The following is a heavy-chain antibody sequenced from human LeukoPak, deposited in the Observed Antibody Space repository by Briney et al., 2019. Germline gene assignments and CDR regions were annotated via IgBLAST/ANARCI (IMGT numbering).Heavy chain of an antibody. J-gene: IGHJ6*03. V-gene: IGHV1-3*03. Sequence: ASVKVSCKASGYTFTSYAMHWVRQAPGQRLEWMGWINAGNGNTKYSQEFQGRVTITRNTSISTAYMELSSLRSEDTAVYYCARTAGTYYYYYMDVWGKGTTVTVSS. CDR3: ARTAGTYYYYYMDV. CDR1: GYTFTSYA. CDR2: INAGNGNT. D-gene: IGHD6-19*01.